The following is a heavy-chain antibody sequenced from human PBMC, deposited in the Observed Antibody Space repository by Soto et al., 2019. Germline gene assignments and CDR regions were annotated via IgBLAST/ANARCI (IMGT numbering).Heavy chain of an antibody. D-gene: IGHD3-22*01. V-gene: IGHV5-51*01. CDR3: SRSYDSSGYSFDY. Sequence: GESLKISCKGSGYSFTSYWIGWVRQMPGKGLEWMGIIYPGDSDTRYSPSFQGQVTISADKSISTAYLQWSSLKASDTAMYYCSRSYDSSGYSFDYWGQGTLVTVSS. CDR2: IYPGDSDT. J-gene: IGHJ4*02. CDR1: GYSFTSYW.